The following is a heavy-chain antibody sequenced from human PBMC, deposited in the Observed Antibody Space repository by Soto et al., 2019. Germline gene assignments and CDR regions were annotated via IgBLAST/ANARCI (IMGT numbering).Heavy chain of an antibody. V-gene: IGHV3-73*01. Sequence: PGGSLRLSCAASGFTFSDSALHWVRQAPGKGLEWVGRIRDKTDNYATAYAASVKGRFTISRNDSNNSAFLQMNSLKIEDTAVYYCSRHYYDSTGFYSGISDWGQGTLVTVSS. CDR3: SRHYYDSTGFYSGISD. CDR1: GFTFSDSA. J-gene: IGHJ4*02. CDR2: IRDKTDNYAT. D-gene: IGHD3-22*01.